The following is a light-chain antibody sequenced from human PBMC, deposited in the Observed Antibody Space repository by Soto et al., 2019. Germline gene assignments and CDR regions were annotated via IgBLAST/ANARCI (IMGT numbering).Light chain of an antibody. CDR3: QQYHNWPPWT. V-gene: IGKV3-15*01. Sequence: EIVMPQSPATLSVSPGERATLSCRASQSVSRNLAWYQQKPGQAPRLLIYGASTRATGIPARFSGSGSGTEFTLTISSLQSEDFAVYYCQQYHNWPPWTFGQGTKVEIK. CDR2: GAS. J-gene: IGKJ1*01. CDR1: QSVSRN.